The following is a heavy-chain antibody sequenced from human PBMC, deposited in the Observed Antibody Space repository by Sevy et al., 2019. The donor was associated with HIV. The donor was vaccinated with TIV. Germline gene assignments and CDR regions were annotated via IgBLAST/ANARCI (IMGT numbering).Heavy chain of an antibody. Sequence: GGSLRLSCTASGFSFSGYAMHWVRQAPGKGLEWVEGISDDGSRKYYVDSVKDRFTISRDNSENTLYLEMNSLRSEDTAIYYCARDRWRFLEWLRVAFDIWGQGTMVTVSS. CDR3: ARDRWRFLEWLRVAFDI. J-gene: IGHJ3*02. CDR1: GFSFSGYA. CDR2: ISDDGSRK. V-gene: IGHV3-30-3*01. D-gene: IGHD3-3*01.